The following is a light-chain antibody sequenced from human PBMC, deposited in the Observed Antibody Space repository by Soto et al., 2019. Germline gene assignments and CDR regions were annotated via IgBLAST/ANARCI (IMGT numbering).Light chain of an antibody. Sequence: EVVLTQSPGTLSMSPGERATLSCRASQSVSNNLAWYQQKPGQAPRPLIYGDSTRATGVPARFSGSGSGTEFTLTITGLQSEDIAIYYCHQYNHWPPLYSFGQGARLEIK. V-gene: IGKV3-15*01. CDR2: GDS. CDR1: QSVSNN. CDR3: HQYNHWPPLYS. J-gene: IGKJ2*01.